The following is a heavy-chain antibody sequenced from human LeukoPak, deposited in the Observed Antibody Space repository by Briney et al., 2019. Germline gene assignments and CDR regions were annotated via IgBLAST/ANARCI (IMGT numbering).Heavy chain of an antibody. CDR1: GFIFSSHG. CDR3: ANPTYYGSGSPTN. D-gene: IGHD3-10*01. CDR2: ISPSGDAT. V-gene: IGHV3-23*01. Sequence: GGTLRLSCAASGFIFSSHGMNWVRQAPGKGLEWVSGISPSGDATFYADSVKGRFTISRDNSKNTLYLQMNSLRAEDTAVYYCANPTYYGSGSPTNWGQGTLVTVSS. J-gene: IGHJ4*02.